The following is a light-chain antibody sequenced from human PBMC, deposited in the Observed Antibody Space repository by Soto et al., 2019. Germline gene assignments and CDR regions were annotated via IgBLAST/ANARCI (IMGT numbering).Light chain of an antibody. V-gene: IGKV1-27*01. J-gene: IGKJ3*01. Sequence: DVQMTQSPSPLSASVGDRVTIACRASQAISHYLAWYQQKPGKVPELLIYGSSTLQSGVPYRFSGSGSGTEFSRTISSLQSEDVATYYCQKYDSAPFTFGPGTKVDIK. CDR2: GSS. CDR1: QAISHY. CDR3: QKYDSAPFT.